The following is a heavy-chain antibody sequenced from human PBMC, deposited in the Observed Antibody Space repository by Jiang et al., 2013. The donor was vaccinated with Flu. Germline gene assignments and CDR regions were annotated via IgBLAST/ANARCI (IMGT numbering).Heavy chain of an antibody. CDR3: ARDESSDYFGY. V-gene: IGHV4-59*01. Sequence: GPGLVKPSETLSLTCTVSGGSISSYYWSWIRQPPGKGLEWIGYIYYSGSTNYNPSLKSRVTISVDTSKNQFSLKLSSVTAADTAVYYCARDESSDYFGYWGQGTLVTVS. CDR1: GGSISSYY. J-gene: IGHJ4*02. CDR2: IYYSGST. D-gene: IGHD6-19*01.